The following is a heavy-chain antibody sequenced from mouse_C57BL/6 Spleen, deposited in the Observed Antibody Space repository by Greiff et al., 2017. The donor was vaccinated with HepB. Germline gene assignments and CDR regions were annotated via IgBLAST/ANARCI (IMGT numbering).Heavy chain of an antibody. Sequence: QVQLQQSGAELVRPGASVTLSCKASGYTFTDYEMHWVKQTPVHGLEWIGAIDPETGGTAYNQKFKGKAILTADKSSSTAYMELRSLTSEDSAVYYCTRPYGSSHLYFDVWGTGTTVTVSS. CDR3: TRPYGSSHLYFDV. CDR1: GYTFTDYE. V-gene: IGHV1-15*01. CDR2: IDPETGGT. D-gene: IGHD1-1*01. J-gene: IGHJ1*03.